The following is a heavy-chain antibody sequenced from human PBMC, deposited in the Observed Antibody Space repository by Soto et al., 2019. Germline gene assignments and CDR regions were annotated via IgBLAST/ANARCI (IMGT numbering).Heavy chain of an antibody. V-gene: IGHV4-59*01. CDR2: IYYSGST. D-gene: IGHD3-22*01. J-gene: IGHJ4*02. CDR3: ARGRGAPRAYYYDSSGYYYFDY. Sequence: SETLSLTCTVSGGSISSYYWSWIRQPPGKGLEWIGYIYYSGSTNYNPSLKSRVTISVDTSKNQFSLKLSSVTAADTAVYYCARGRGAPRAYYYDSSGYYYFDYWGQGTLVTVSS. CDR1: GGSISSYY.